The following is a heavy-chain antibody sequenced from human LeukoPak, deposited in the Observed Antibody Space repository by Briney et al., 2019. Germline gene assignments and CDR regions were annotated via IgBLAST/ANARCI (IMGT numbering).Heavy chain of an antibody. J-gene: IGHJ3*02. D-gene: IGHD3-10*01. Sequence: GDSLKISCKGSGYIFTSYWIGWVRQMPGKGLGWMGIIYPGDSDTRYSPSFQGQVTISADKSINTAYLQWSSLKASDTAMYYCVRRASVARGAVIWGQGTMVTVSS. V-gene: IGHV5-51*01. CDR2: IYPGDSDT. CDR3: VRRASVARGAVI. CDR1: GYIFTSYW.